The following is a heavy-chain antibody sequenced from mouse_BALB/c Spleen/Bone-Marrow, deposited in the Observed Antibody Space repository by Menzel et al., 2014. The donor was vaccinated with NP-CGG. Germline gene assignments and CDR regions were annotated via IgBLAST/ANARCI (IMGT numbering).Heavy chain of an antibody. D-gene: IGHD1-1*01. CDR2: INPDYSTI. CDR1: GFAFSRYW. CDR3: SRLDSCGGFVY. Sequence: EVKLVESGGGLAQPGGSLKLSCAASGFAFSRYWMSWVRQDPGQGLEWIGEINPDYSTINYTPSLKDKFIISRDNAKNTLYLQMSEVRSEDTALYYLSRLDSCGGFVYGRQGTFVTV. J-gene: IGHJ2*02. V-gene: IGHV4-1*02.